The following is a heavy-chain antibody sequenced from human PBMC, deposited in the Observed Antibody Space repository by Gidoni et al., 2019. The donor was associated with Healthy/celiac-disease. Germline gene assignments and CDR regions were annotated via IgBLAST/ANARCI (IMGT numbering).Heavy chain of an antibody. V-gene: IGHV3-23*01. CDR2: ISGSGGST. D-gene: IGHD1-26*01. CDR1: GFTFSSYA. J-gene: IGHJ6*02. Sequence: EVQLLESGGGLVQPGGSLRLSCAASGFTFSSYAMSWVRQAPGKGREWVSAISGSGGSTYYADSVKGRFTISRDKSKNTLYLQMNSLRAEDTAVYYCAKGAEGWELLRDYYYYGMDVWGQGTTVTVSS. CDR3: AKGAEGWELLRDYYYYGMDV.